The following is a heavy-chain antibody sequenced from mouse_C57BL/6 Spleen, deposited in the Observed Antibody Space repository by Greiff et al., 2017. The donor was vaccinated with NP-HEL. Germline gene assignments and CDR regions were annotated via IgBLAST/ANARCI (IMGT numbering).Heavy chain of an antibody. J-gene: IGHJ1*03. Sequence: VQVVESGAELVKPGASVKLSCKASGYTFTSYWMHWVKQRPGRGLEWIGRIDPNSGGTKYNEKFKSKATLTVDKPSSTAYMQLSSLTSEDSAVYYCARLDYGSSGYFDVWGTGTTVTVSS. D-gene: IGHD1-1*01. CDR3: ARLDYGSSGYFDV. CDR1: GYTFTSYW. V-gene: IGHV1-72*01. CDR2: IDPNSGGT.